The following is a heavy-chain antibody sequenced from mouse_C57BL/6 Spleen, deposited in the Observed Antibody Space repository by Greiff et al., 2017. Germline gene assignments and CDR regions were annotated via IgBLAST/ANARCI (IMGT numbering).Heavy chain of an antibody. CDR1: GYTFTSYW. Sequence: VQLQQSGAELVKPGASVKMSCKASGYTFTSYWITWVKQRPGQGLEWIGDIYPGSGSTNYNEKFKGKATLTVDTSSSTAYMQLSSLTSEDSAVYYCAKNYGNPYWYFDVWGTGTTVTVSS. V-gene: IGHV1-55*01. CDR3: AKNYGNPYWYFDV. J-gene: IGHJ1*03. D-gene: IGHD2-1*01. CDR2: IYPGSGST.